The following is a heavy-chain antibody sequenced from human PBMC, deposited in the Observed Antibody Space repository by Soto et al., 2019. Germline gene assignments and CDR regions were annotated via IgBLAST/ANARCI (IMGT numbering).Heavy chain of an antibody. CDR2: IYYSGRS. CDR1: GGSITSSSYY. J-gene: IGHJ4*02. V-gene: IGHV4-39*01. D-gene: IGHD4-17*01. Sequence: SETLSLTCTVSGGSITSSSYYWGWIRQPPGKGLEWIGGIYYSGRSYYNPSLRSRVTMSVDTSKNQFSLTLNSVTAADAAVYYCARQRTTVVTQAYFDHWGQGTLVTVSS. CDR3: ARQRTTVVTQAYFDH.